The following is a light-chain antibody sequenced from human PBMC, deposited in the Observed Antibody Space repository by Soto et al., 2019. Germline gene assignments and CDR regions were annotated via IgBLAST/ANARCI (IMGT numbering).Light chain of an antibody. CDR1: SSDVGGYNY. CDR3: SSYRSSSTLDV. CDR2: EVS. V-gene: IGLV2-14*01. Sequence: QSALTQPASVSGSPGQSITISCTGTSSDVGGYNYGSWYQQHPGKAPKLMIYEVSNRPSGVSNRFSGSKSGNTASLTISGLQAEDEADYYCSSYRSSSTLDVFGTGTKVTVL. J-gene: IGLJ1*01.